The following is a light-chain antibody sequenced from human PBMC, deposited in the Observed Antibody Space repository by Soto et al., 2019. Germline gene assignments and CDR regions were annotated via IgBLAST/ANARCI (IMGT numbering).Light chain of an antibody. CDR1: QKINNW. CDR3: QQYSSDST. J-gene: IGKJ1*01. V-gene: IGKV1-5*03. CDR2: RAS. Sequence: DIQMTQSPSTLSASVGDRVTITCRDSQKINNWWSWYQQKPGKAPKLLIYRASSLENGVPSRFIGRGSGTDFIFTITRLQPDDFATYYCQQYSSDSTFGQGTKVEIK.